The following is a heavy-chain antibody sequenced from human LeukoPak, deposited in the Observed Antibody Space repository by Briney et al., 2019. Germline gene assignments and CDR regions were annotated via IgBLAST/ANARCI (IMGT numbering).Heavy chain of an antibody. J-gene: IGHJ4*02. Sequence: PGGSLRLSCAASGFTVSSNYMSWVRQAPGKGLEWVSVIYSGGSTYYADSVKGRFTISRDNSKNTLYLQMNSLRAEDTAVYYCARGSVVYYDSSGPIDYWGQGTLVTVSS. V-gene: IGHV3-53*01. CDR3: ARGSVVYYDSSGPIDY. CDR1: GFTVSSNY. D-gene: IGHD3-22*01. CDR2: IYSGGST.